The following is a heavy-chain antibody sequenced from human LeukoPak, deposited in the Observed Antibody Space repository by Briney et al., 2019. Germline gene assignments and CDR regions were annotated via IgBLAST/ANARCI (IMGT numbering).Heavy chain of an antibody. V-gene: IGHV3-48*01. CDR2: ISSSYSPI. CDR1: GFTFSRYS. D-gene: IGHD4-17*01. CDR3: ARDFYGDYFFEH. Sequence: PGGSLRLSCAASGFTFSRYSMNWVRQAPGKGLEWVSFISSSYSPIYYADSVKGRFTISRDNAKNSLYLQMNSLRAEDTAVYYCARDFYGDYFFEHWGQGTLVTVSS. J-gene: IGHJ4*02.